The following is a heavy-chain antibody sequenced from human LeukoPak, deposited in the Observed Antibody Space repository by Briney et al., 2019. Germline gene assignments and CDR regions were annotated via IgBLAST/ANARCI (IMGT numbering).Heavy chain of an antibody. V-gene: IGHV3-23*01. CDR2: IDTGGAKT. J-gene: IGHJ2*01. CDR3: ARAPLTFFRTIFGWHFDV. Sequence: GGSLRLSCVASGFTFSNYGLSWVRQAPGKGLEWVSGIDTGGAKTYYADSVKGRFTISRDNPENALFLHLDSLRVEDTALYYCARAPLTFFRTIFGWHFDVWGRGTLVTVSS. CDR1: GFTFSNYG. D-gene: IGHD2/OR15-2a*01.